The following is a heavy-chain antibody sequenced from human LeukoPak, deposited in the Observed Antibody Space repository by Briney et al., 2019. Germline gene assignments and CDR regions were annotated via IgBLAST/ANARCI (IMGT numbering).Heavy chain of an antibody. J-gene: IGHJ4*02. CDR1: GFTFSSYA. V-gene: IGHV3-23*01. CDR3: AKDLRVKYSGSYYPLFDY. Sequence: PGGSLRLSCAASGFTFSSYAMSWVRQASGKGLEWVSAISGSGGSTYYADSVKGRFTISRDNSKNTLYLQMNSLRAEDTAVYYCAKDLRVKYSGSYYPLFDYWGQGTLVTVSS. CDR2: ISGSGGST. D-gene: IGHD1-26*01.